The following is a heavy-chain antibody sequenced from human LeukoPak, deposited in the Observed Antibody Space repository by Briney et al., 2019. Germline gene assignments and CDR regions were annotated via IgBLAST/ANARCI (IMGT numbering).Heavy chain of an antibody. V-gene: IGHV3-66*01. J-gene: IGHJ4*02. CDR2: IHSGGTT. CDR3: AAKWLRRY. D-gene: IGHD5-12*01. CDR1: GFTVSSNY. Sequence: GGSLRLSCTASGFTVSSNYMTWVRQAPGKGLECVSLIHSGGTTSYADSVKGRFTISRDNSKNTLYLQMNSLRVEDTAVYYCAAKWLRRYWGQGTLVTVSS.